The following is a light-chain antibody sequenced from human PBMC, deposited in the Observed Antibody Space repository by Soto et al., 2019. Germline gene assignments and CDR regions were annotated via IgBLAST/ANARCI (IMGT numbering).Light chain of an antibody. V-gene: IGLV4-69*01. CDR2: LNNDGSH. Sequence: QSVLTQSPSASASLGQSVNLTCTLSSGHSSYAIAWHQKQPGKGPRYLLYLNNDGSHTKGDVIPDRFSGCSSGADRYPIISSLQSQDEADAYYQTGGSGLQVFGGGTKLTVL. J-gene: IGLJ3*02. CDR3: QTGGSGLQV. CDR1: SGHSSYA.